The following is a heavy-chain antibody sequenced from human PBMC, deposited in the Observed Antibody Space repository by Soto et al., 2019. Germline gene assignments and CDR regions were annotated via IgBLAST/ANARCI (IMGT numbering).Heavy chain of an antibody. J-gene: IGHJ4*02. CDR2: IYYSGST. D-gene: IGHD6-13*01. V-gene: IGHV4-59*01. Sequence: PSETLSLTCTVSGGSISSYYWSWIRQPPGKGLEWIGYIYYSGSTNYNPSLKSRVTISVDTSKNQFSLKLSSVTAADTAVYYCARRYGYSLAYWGQGTLVTVSS. CDR3: ARRYGYSLAY. CDR1: GGSISSYY.